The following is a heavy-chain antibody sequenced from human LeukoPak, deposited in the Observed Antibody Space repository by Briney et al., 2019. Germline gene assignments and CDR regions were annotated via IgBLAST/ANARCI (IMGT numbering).Heavy chain of an antibody. CDR3: ARNGDREQPYYFDY. CDR1: VGTFSSYA. Sequence: GASVNVSCKASVGTFSSYAISWVRQAPGQGLEWMGRIIPILGIANYAQKFQGRVTITADKSTSTAYMELSSLRSEDTAVYYCARNGDREQPYYFDYWGQGTLVTVSS. J-gene: IGHJ4*02. CDR2: IIPILGIA. D-gene: IGHD1-26*01. V-gene: IGHV1-69*04.